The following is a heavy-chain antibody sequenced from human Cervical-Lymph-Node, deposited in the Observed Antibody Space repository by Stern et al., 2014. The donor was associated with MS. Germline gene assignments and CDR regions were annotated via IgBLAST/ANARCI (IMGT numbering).Heavy chain of an antibody. Sequence: HVQLVESCSGLVQPSQTLSLTCTVSGGPISSGDYYWSWIRQPPGKGLEWIGHIYYRGSTYYNPSLKSRVTISVDTSKNQFSLKLSSVTAADTAVYYCARTPLAPATYRVDYWGQGTLVTVSS. D-gene: IGHD1-26*01. CDR1: GGPISSGDYY. CDR2: IYYRGST. CDR3: ARTPLAPATYRVDY. V-gene: IGHV4-30-4*01. J-gene: IGHJ4*02.